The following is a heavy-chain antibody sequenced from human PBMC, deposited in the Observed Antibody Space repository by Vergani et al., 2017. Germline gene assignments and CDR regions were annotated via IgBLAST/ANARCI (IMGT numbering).Heavy chain of an antibody. V-gene: IGHV3-33*01. CDR2: IWYDGSKE. J-gene: IGHJ6*03. CDR3: ARSGYCAHGVCYMTYYYYMDV. CDR1: GFTLSSNA. D-gene: IGHD2-8*01. Sequence: VQLVESGGGLVQPGGSLRLSCAGSGFTLSSNAMHWVRQAPGKGLEWVAFIWYDGSKEYYADSVKGRFTISRDNSKNTLYLQMNNLRAADTAVYYCARSGYCAHGVCYMTYYYYMDVWGKGTAVTVSS.